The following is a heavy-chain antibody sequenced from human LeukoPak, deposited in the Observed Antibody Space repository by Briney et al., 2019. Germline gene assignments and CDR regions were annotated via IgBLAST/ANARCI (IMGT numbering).Heavy chain of an antibody. CDR2: IHYSGNT. CDR3: ARDGAAAPPHNYYGMDV. Sequence: SDTLSLTCVVSGDSIIRGGYCWSWIRQHPGKGLEWIGSIHYSGNTFYNPSLKSRIAISADTSKTQFSLKVSSVTAADTAVYYCARDGAAAPPHNYYGMDVWGQGTTVTVSS. J-gene: IGHJ6*01. D-gene: IGHD6-13*01. V-gene: IGHV4-31*11. CDR1: GDSIIRGGYC.